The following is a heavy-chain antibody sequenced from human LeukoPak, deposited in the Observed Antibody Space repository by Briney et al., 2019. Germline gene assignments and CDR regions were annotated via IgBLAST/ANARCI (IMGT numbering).Heavy chain of an antibody. J-gene: IGHJ4*02. V-gene: IGHV4-59*01. CDR2: IYYSGST. Sequence: SETLSLTCTVSGGSISSYYWSWIRQPPGKGLEWIGYIYYSGSTNYNPSLKSRVTISVDTSKNQFSLKLSSVTAADTTVYYCARVGYDSSGYNRYDYWGQGTLVTVSS. D-gene: IGHD3-22*01. CDR1: GGSISSYY. CDR3: ARVGYDSSGYNRYDY.